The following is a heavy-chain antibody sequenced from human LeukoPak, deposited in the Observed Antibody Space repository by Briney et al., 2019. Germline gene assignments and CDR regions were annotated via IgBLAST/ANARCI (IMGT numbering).Heavy chain of an antibody. CDR1: GFTFSSYS. CDR2: ISSSSSYI. D-gene: IGHD6-13*01. Sequence: GGSLRLSCAASGFTFSSYSMNWVRQAPGKGLEWVSSISSSSSYIYYADSVKGRFTISRDNAKNSLYLQMNSLGAEDTAVYYCARGAAAGLYRFDYWGQGTLVTVSS. CDR3: ARGAAAGLYRFDY. J-gene: IGHJ4*02. V-gene: IGHV3-21*01.